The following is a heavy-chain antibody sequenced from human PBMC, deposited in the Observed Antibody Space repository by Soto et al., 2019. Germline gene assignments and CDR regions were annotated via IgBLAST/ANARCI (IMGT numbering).Heavy chain of an antibody. J-gene: IGHJ3*02. D-gene: IGHD3-16*01. CDR2: ISYDGSNK. V-gene: IGHV3-30*18. CDR3: ANPGDYDYITDAFDI. Sequence: QVQLVESGGGVVQPGRSLRLSCAASGFTFSSYGMHWVRQAPGKGLEWVAVISYDGSNKYYADSVKGRFTISRDNSKNTLYLQMNSLRAEDTAVYYCANPGDYDYITDAFDIWGQGTMVTVSS. CDR1: GFTFSSYG.